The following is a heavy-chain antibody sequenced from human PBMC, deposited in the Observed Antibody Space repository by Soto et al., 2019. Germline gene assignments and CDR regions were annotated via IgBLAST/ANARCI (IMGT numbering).Heavy chain of an antibody. CDR3: ARGYCSGGSCYSVRYFDL. CDR1: GGCISSGDYY. CDR2: IYYSGST. V-gene: IGHV4-30-4*01. J-gene: IGHJ2*01. Sequence: QVQLQESGPGLVKPSQTLSLTCTVSGGCISSGDYYWSWIRQPPGKGLEWIGYIYYSGSTYYNPSLKSRVIISADTSKNQFSLKLSSVTAADTAVYYCARGYCSGGSCYSVRYFDLWGRGTLVTVSS. D-gene: IGHD2-15*01.